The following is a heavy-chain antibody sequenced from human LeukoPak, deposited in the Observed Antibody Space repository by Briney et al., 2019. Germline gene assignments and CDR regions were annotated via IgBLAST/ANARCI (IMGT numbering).Heavy chain of an antibody. CDR1: GFTFSNAW. V-gene: IGHV3-15*01. D-gene: IGHD6-19*01. Sequence: GGSLRLSCAASGFTFSNAWMSWVRQAPGKGLEWVGRIKSKTDGGTTDYAAPVKGRFTISRDDSKNTLYLQMNSLKTEDTAVYYCTTDHPRAIAVPTYWGQGTLVTVSS. CDR3: TTDHPRAIAVPTY. CDR2: IKSKTDGGTT. J-gene: IGHJ4*02.